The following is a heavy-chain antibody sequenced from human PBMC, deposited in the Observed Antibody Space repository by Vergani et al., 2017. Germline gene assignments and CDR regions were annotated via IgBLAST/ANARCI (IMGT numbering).Heavy chain of an antibody. CDR1: GFTFSSYS. D-gene: IGHD2-2*01. Sequence: EVQLVESGGGLVKPGGSLRLSCAASGFTFSSYSMNWVRQAPGKGLEWVSSISSSSSYIYYADSVKGRFTISRDNSKNTLYLQMSSLRAEDTAVYYCVKDVGGYCSSTSCYRGPLDVWGQGTTVTVSS. CDR2: ISSSSSYI. J-gene: IGHJ6*02. V-gene: IGHV3-21*01. CDR3: VKDVGGYCSSTSCYRGPLDV.